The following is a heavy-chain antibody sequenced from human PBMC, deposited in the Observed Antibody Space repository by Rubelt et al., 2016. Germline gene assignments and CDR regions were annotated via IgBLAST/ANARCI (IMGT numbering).Heavy chain of an antibody. CDR1: GGSFSGYY. CDR3: VTYGGTYQFDD. V-gene: IGHV4-34*01. Sequence: QVQLQQWGAGLLKPSETLSLTCAVYGGSFSGYYWSWIRQPPGKGLEWIGEINHSGSTNYNPSLKSRFTISLDTSKNQFALRLSSVTAADTAVYYCVTYGGTYQFDDWGQGTLVTVSS. J-gene: IGHJ4*02. CDR2: INHSGST. D-gene: IGHD2-21*01.